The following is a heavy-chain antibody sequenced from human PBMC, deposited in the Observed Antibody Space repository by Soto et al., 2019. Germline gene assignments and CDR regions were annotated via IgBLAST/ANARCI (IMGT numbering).Heavy chain of an antibody. Sequence: PGESLKISCKGSGYSFTSYWIGWVRQMPGKGLEWMGIIYPGDSDTRYSPSFQGQVTISADKSTSTAYLQWSSLKASDTAMYYCARMDCSGGSCYPFDYWGQGTLVTVSS. V-gene: IGHV5-51*01. CDR3: ARMDCSGGSCYPFDY. D-gene: IGHD2-15*01. CDR2: IYPGDSDT. CDR1: GYSFTSYW. J-gene: IGHJ4*02.